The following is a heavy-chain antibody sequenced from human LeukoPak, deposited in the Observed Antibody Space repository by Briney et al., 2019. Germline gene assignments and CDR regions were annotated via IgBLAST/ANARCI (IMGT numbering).Heavy chain of an antibody. CDR2: INPNSGGT. CDR1: GYTFTGYY. CDR3: AREVAVGGADVVDI. J-gene: IGHJ3*02. D-gene: IGHD2-21*01. Sequence: ASVKVSCKAAGYTFTGYYMHWVRQAPGQGLEWMGWINPNSGGTNYAQKFQGRVTMTRDTSISTAYMELSRLTSDDTAVYYCAREVAVGGADVVDIWGQGTMVTVSS. V-gene: IGHV1-2*02.